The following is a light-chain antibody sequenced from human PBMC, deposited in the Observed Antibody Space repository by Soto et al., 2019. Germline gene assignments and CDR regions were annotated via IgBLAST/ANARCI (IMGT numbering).Light chain of an antibody. V-gene: IGKV3-11*01. CDR2: DAS. CDR1: QSVNIY. J-gene: IGKJ4*01. CDR3: QQRSNWRVT. Sequence: ETVLTQSPATLSLSPGERATLSCRASQSVNIYLAWYQQKPGQAPRLLIYDASNRATGIPARFSGSGSGTDFPLTISSLEPEDIAVYYCQQRSNWRVTFGGGTKVDIK.